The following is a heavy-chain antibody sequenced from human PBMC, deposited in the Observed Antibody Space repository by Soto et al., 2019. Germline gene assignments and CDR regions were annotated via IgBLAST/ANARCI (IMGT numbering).Heavy chain of an antibody. D-gene: IGHD2-15*01. CDR3: AKGLYCNGGNCYHFPYASFDI. Sequence: GGSLRLSCAASGFTFSSYDIHWVRQVPGKGLEWVAVISYDGSSENYADSVKGRFTISRDNSKNTLSLQMNSLRAEDTAVYYCAKGLYCNGGNCYHFPYASFDIWGQGTMVTVSS. V-gene: IGHV3-30*18. CDR1: GFTFSSYD. CDR2: ISYDGSSE. J-gene: IGHJ3*02.